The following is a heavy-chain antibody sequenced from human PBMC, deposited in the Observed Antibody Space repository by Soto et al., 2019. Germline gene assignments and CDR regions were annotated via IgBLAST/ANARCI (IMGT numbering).Heavy chain of an antibody. J-gene: IGHJ3*02. V-gene: IGHV3-9*01. CDR3: AKDYRSGFGEFIDAFDI. CDR2: ISWNSGSI. CDR1: GFTFDDYA. Sequence: SLRLSCAASGFTFDDYARHWVRQAPGKGLEWVSGISWNSGSIGYADSVKGRFTISRDNAKNSLYLQMNSLRAEDTALYYCAKDYRSGFGEFIDAFDIWGQGTMVTGSS. D-gene: IGHD3-10*01.